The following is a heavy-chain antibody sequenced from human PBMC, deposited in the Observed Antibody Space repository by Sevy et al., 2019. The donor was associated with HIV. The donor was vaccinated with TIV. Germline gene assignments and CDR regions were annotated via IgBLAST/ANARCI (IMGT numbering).Heavy chain of an antibody. CDR2: IYPDASNT. J-gene: IGHJ4*02. CDR1: GYRFTSYW. CDR3: ARRSYDTNGYPQYFFDS. D-gene: IGHD3-22*01. Sequence: GESLKISCKASGYRFTSYWIGWVRQMPGKGLQWMGIIYPDASNTRYSPSFQGQVIISADKSINTAYLQWSSLKASDTAMYFCARRSYDTNGYPQYFFDSWGQGTLVTVSS. V-gene: IGHV5-51*01.